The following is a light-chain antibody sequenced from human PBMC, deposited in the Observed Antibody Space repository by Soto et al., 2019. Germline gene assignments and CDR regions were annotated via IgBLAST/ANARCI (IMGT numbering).Light chain of an antibody. CDR2: EVS. Sequence: QSVLTQPASVSGSPGRSITISCTGTSSDVGSYNLVSWYQQHPGKASKLMIYEVSKRPSGVSNRFSGSKSGNTASLTISGLQVEDEADYYCCSYAGSSTVIFGTGTKVTVL. CDR1: SSDVGSYNL. V-gene: IGLV2-23*02. CDR3: CSYAGSSTVI. J-gene: IGLJ1*01.